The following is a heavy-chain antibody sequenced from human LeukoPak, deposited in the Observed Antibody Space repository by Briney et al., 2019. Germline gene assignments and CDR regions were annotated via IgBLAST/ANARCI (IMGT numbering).Heavy chain of an antibody. CDR3: ARDLGGIYFDY. CDR1: DASISGYY. CDR2: IHFSGST. J-gene: IGHJ4*02. Sequence: SETLSPTCTVSDASISGYYWSWIRQPPGKGLEWIGSIHFSGSTNYNPSLRSRVTISVDTSKNQLSLKLSSVTAADTAVYYCARDLGGIYFDYWGQGTLVTVSS. D-gene: IGHD1-26*01. V-gene: IGHV4-59*01.